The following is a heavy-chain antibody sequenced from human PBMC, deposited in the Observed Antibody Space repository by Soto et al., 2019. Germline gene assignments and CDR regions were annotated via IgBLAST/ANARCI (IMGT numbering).Heavy chain of an antibody. V-gene: IGHV5-10-1*03. D-gene: IGHD4-17*01. CDR3: ARHDHYGGNSDAFDI. Sequence: EVQLVQSGAEVKKPGESLRISCKGSGYSFTSYWISWVRQMPGKGLEWMGMIDPSDSYTNYSPSFQGHVTISADKSISTAYLQWSSLKASDTAMYYCARHDHYGGNSDAFDIWGQGTMVTVSS. J-gene: IGHJ3*02. CDR2: IDPSDSYT. CDR1: GYSFTSYW.